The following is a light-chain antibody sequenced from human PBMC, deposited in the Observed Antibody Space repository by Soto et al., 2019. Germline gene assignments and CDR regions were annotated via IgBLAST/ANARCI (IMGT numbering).Light chain of an antibody. CDR2: EVT. CDR3: NSYTTTSTYV. Sequence: QSALTQPASVSGSPGQSITISCTGTSSDVGAYNFVSWYQQHPGTVPKLLIYEVTNRPSGVSHRFSGSKSGNTASLTISGLQAEDEADYYCNSYTTTSTYVFGTGTKATV. V-gene: IGLV2-14*01. J-gene: IGLJ1*01. CDR1: SSDVGAYNF.